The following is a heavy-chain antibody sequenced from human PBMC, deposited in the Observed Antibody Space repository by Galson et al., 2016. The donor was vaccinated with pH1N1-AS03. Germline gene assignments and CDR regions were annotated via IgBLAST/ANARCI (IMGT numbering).Heavy chain of an antibody. J-gene: IGHJ4*01. D-gene: IGHD4-17*01. Sequence: SVKVSCKASGYTFSNYAFSWLRQTPGQGLEWMGWISAHSGNASYAQAFQGRVSMTIDASTTTTYMELRSLTTDDTAVYFCARDRTTVTETLLYDDWGQGTLLTVSS. V-gene: IGHV1-18*01. CDR1: GYTFSNYA. CDR2: ISAHSGNA. CDR3: ARDRTTVTETLLYDD.